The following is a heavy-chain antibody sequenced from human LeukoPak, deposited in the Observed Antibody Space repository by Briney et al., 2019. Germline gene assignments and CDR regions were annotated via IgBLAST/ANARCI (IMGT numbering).Heavy chain of an antibody. V-gene: IGHV3-7*01. CDR3: AREKYYDILTGYLVDAFDI. CDR2: IKQDGSEK. D-gene: IGHD3-9*01. CDR1: GFTFSSYS. J-gene: IGHJ3*02. Sequence: GGSLRLSCAASGFTFSSYSMNWVRQAPGKGLEWVANIKQDGSEKYYVDSVKGRFTISRDNAKNSLYLQMNSLRAEDTAVYYCAREKYYDILTGYLVDAFDIWGQGTMVTVSS.